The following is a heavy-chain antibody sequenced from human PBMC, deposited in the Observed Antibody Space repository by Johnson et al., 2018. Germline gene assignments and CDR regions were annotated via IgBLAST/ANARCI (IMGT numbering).Heavy chain of an antibody. CDR2: ISSSSSTI. J-gene: IGHJ6*04. D-gene: IGHD1-26*01. CDR1: GFTFSSYG. CDR3: ACLLPASVLDV. Sequence: VQLVQSGGGLVQPGGSLRLSCAASGFTFSSYGMNWVRQAPGKGLEWVSYISSSSSTIYYADSVKGRFTISRDNAKKSLYLQMNSLRADDTAVYYCACLLPASVLDVWGKGTTVTFSS. V-gene: IGHV3-48*01.